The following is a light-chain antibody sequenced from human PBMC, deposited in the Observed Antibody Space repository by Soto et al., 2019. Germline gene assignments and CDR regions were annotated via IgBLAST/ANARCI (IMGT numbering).Light chain of an antibody. V-gene: IGKV1-39*01. Sequence: DIQMTQSPSSLSASVGDRVTITCRASQSISSYLNWYQQKPRKAPKLLIYAASTLQSGVSSRFSGSGSVTDFTLTISSLQPEDFASYNCQHSYSIPYTFGQRTKLEIK. CDR2: AAS. CDR1: QSISSY. CDR3: QHSYSIPYT. J-gene: IGKJ2*01.